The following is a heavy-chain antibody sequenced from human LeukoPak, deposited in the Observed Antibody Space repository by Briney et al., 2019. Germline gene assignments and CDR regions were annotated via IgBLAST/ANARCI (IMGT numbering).Heavy chain of an antibody. CDR3: ARGYTSGYYTGHYFDY. D-gene: IGHD3-3*01. CDR2: IYSGGST. CDR1: GFTVSSNH. V-gene: IGHV3-53*01. J-gene: IGHJ4*02. Sequence: PGGSLRPSCAASGFTVSSNHMSWVRQAPGKGLEWVSFIYSGGSTYYADSVKGRFTISRDNSKNTLYLQMNSLRAEDTALYYCARGYTSGYYTGHYFDYWGQGTLVTVSS.